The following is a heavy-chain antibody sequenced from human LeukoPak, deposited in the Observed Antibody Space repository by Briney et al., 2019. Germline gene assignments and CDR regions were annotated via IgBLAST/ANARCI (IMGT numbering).Heavy chain of an antibody. D-gene: IGHD3-22*01. CDR3: ARGRWVTSSGYYFVY. Sequence: ASVKVSCKASGYTFTGYYMHWVRQAPGQGLEWMGWINPNSGGTNYAQKFQGRVTMTTDTSTSTAYMELRSLRSDDTAVYYCARGRWVTSSGYYFVYWGQGTLVTVSS. CDR2: INPNSGGT. J-gene: IGHJ4*02. V-gene: IGHV1-2*02. CDR1: GYTFTGYY.